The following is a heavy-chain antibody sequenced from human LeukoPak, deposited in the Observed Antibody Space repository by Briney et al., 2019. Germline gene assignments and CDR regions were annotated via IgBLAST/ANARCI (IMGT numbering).Heavy chain of an antibody. J-gene: IGHJ6*03. CDR2: IYYSGST. V-gene: IGHV4-59*01. CDR1: GGSISSYY. D-gene: IGHD2-8*01. Sequence: PSETLSLTCTVSGGSISSYYWSRIRQPPGKGLEWIGYIYYSGSTNYNPSLKSRVTISVDTSKNQFSLKLSSVTAADTAVYYCARDRRYCTNGVCYYYYYYMDVWGKGTTVTVSS. CDR3: ARDRRYCTNGVCYYYYYYMDV.